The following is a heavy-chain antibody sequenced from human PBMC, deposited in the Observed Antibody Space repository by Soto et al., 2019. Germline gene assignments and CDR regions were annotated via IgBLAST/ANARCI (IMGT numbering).Heavy chain of an antibody. CDR2: IYPGDSDT. D-gene: IGHD3-16*02. Sequence: GESLKISCKVSGYSFTSYWIGWVRQMPGKGLEWMGIIYPGDSDTRYSPSFQGQVTISADKSISTAYLQWSSLKASDTAMYYCARREYDYVWGSYRYTSGNFDYWGQGTLVTVSS. CDR3: ARREYDYVWGSYRYTSGNFDY. J-gene: IGHJ4*02. V-gene: IGHV5-51*01. CDR1: GYSFTSYW.